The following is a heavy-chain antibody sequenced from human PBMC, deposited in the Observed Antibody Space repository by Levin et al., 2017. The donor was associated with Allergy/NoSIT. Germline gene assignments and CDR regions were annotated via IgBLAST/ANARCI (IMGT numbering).Heavy chain of an antibody. CDR1: GFSLSTSGVG. CDR2: IYWDDDE. J-gene: IGHJ4*02. CDR3: ARYYDSSGFATRNFDY. Sequence: SGPTLVKPPQTLTLTCTFSGFSLSTSGVGVGWIRQPPGKALEWLALIYWDDDERYSPSLKSRLTITKDTSKNQVVLTMTNMDPVDTATYYCARYYDSSGFATRNFDYWGQGTLVTVSS. V-gene: IGHV2-5*02. D-gene: IGHD3-22*01.